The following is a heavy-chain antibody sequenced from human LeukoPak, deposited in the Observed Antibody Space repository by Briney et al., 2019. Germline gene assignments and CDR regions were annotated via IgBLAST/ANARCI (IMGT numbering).Heavy chain of an antibody. CDR3: ARDSVYYDSSGYYPSTFDS. CDR1: GFTFSSYE. CDR2: ISSSGSTI. D-gene: IGHD3-22*01. V-gene: IGHV3-48*03. J-gene: IGHJ4*02. Sequence: GGSLSLSCAASGFTFSSYEMNWVRQAPGKGLEWVSYISSSGSTIYHAVSVKGRFTISRDNAKYSLYLQMNSLRAEDTAVYYCARDSVYYDSSGYYPSTFDSWGQGTLVTVSS.